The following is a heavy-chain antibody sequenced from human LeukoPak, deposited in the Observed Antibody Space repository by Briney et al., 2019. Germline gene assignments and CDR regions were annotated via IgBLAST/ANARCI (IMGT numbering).Heavy chain of an antibody. CDR3: AKDQDYYDSSPDDY. Sequence: GGSLRLSCAASGLTFSSCAMSWVRQAPGKGLEGVSAISGSGGSTYYADSVKGRFTISRDNSKNTLYLQMNSLRAEDTAVYYCAKDQDYYDSSPDDYWGQGTLVTVSS. CDR1: GLTFSSCA. V-gene: IGHV3-23*01. J-gene: IGHJ4*02. D-gene: IGHD3-22*01. CDR2: ISGSGGST.